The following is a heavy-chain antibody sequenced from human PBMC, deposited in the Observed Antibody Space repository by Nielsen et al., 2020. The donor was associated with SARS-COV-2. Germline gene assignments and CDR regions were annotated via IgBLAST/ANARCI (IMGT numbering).Heavy chain of an antibody. CDR2: INPDGSEK. V-gene: IGHV3-7*01. Sequence: GESLKISCAASGFTFSSLWMGWVRQVPGKGLEWVADINPDGSEKFYVDSVKGRFTISRDNAKNSMSLQMNSLRVEDTAVYYCARDWSRAADVWGQGTMVTVSS. CDR1: GFTFSSLW. D-gene: IGHD2-15*01. CDR3: ARDWSRAADV. J-gene: IGHJ3*01.